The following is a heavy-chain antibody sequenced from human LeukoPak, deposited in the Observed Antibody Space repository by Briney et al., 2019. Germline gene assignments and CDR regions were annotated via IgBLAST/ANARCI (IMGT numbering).Heavy chain of an antibody. Sequence: GGSLRLSCAASGFTFSSYEMSWVRQAPGKGLEWVSHISTSVSSIYYADSVKGRFTISRDNAKNSLYLQMNSLRVEDTAVYYCARVIRWCFDPWGQGTLVTVSS. V-gene: IGHV3-48*03. D-gene: IGHD2-8*02. J-gene: IGHJ5*02. CDR3: ARVIRWCFDP. CDR2: ISTSVSSI. CDR1: GFTFSSYE.